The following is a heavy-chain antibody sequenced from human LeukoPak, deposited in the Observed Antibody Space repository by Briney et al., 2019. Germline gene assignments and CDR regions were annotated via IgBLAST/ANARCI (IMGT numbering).Heavy chain of an antibody. CDR2: IGGRDGST. J-gene: IGHJ4*02. CDR1: GFPFSSYG. D-gene: IGHD3-10*01. Sequence: GSLRLSCAASGFPFSSYGMSWVRQAPGKGLEWVSAIGGRDGSTYYADSVKGRFTISRDNSKNTLYVQMNSLRAEDTAVYYCAKGHYYGSGSLDYWGQGTLVTVSS. V-gene: IGHV3-23*01. CDR3: AKGHYYGSGSLDY.